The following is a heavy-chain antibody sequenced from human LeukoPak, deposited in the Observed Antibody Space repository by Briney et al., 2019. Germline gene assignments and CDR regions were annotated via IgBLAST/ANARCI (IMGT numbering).Heavy chain of an antibody. D-gene: IGHD1-26*01. V-gene: IGHV3-7*03. CDR2: INQDVSEK. CDR3: ARAEYSGSYPLWY. CDR1: GFTFRSHW. J-gene: IGHJ4*02. Sequence: GGSLRLSCAASGFTFRSHWMSWVRESPGKGLEWVANINQDVSEKYYVDSVKGRFTTSRDNAKNSLYLQMNSLRAADTAVYYCARAEYSGSYPLWYWGQGTLVTVSS.